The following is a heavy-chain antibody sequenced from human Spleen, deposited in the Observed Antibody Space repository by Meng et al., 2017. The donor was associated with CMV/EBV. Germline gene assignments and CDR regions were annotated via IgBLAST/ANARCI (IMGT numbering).Heavy chain of an antibody. CDR3: ARGGSYSNYSLY. V-gene: IGHV4-34*01. CDR1: GGSFSGYY. J-gene: IGHJ4*02. D-gene: IGHD4-11*01. Sequence: TCAVDGGSFSGYYLSWIRQPPGKGLEWIGEINHSGSTNYNPSLKSRVTISVDTSKNQFSLKLSSVTAADTAVYYCARGGSYSNYSLYWGQGTLVTVSS. CDR2: INHSGST.